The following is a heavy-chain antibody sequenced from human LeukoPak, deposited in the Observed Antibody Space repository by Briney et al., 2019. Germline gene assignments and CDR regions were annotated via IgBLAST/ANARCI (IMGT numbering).Heavy chain of an antibody. Sequence: SETLSLTCTVSGDSVSSYHWSWIRQAPGNGLEWIGFVSYNGRATYNPSLKSRVTISLVTSKNQFSLNLNSVAAADTALYYCARLWQQRGTFDHWGQGILVTVSS. CDR1: GDSVSSYH. J-gene: IGHJ4*02. V-gene: IGHV4-59*08. D-gene: IGHD7-27*01. CDR3: ARLWQQRGTFDH. CDR2: VSYNGRA.